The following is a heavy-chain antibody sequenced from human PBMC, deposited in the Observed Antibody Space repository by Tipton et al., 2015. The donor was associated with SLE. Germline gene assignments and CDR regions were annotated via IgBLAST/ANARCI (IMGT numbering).Heavy chain of an antibody. CDR2: IYYSGST. CDR3: ARGGYDYVWGSYRPGYFDL. D-gene: IGHD3-16*02. CDR1: GGSFSGYY. J-gene: IGHJ2*01. Sequence: TLSLTCAVYGGSFSGYYWSWIRQPPGKGLEWIGYIYYSGSTNYNPSLKSRVTISVDTSKNQFSLNLSSVTAADTAVYYCARGGYDYVWGSYRPGYFDLWGRGTLVTVSS. V-gene: IGHV4-59*01.